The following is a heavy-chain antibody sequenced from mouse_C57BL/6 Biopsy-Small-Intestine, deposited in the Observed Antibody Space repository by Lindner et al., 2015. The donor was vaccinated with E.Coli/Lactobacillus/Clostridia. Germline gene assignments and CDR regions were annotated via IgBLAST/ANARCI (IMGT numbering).Heavy chain of an antibody. J-gene: IGHJ1*03. V-gene: IGHV1-82*01. D-gene: IGHD4-1*01. CDR3: ARDWDWWYFDV. Sequence: VQLRGRLGPELVKPGASVKISCKASGYAFSRYWMNWVKQRPGKGLEWIGQIYPGDGDTNYNGKFKGKATLTADKSSSTAYMQLSSLTSEDSAVYFCARDWDWWYFDVWGTGTTVTVSS. CDR2: IYPGDGDT. CDR1: GYAFSRYW.